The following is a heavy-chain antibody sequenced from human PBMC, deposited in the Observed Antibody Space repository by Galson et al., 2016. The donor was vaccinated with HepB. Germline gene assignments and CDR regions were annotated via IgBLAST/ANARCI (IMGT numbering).Heavy chain of an antibody. CDR3: AKWGGSGYDWARLDY. CDR2: ISYDGSNK. V-gene: IGHV3-30*18. D-gene: IGHD5-12*01. Sequence: SLRLSCAASGFTFSSYGMHWDRQAPGKGLEWVAVISYDGSNKYYADSVKGRFTISRDNSKNTLYLQMNSLRAEDTAVYYCAKWGGSGYDWARLDYWGQGTLVTVSS. CDR1: GFTFSSYG. J-gene: IGHJ4*02.